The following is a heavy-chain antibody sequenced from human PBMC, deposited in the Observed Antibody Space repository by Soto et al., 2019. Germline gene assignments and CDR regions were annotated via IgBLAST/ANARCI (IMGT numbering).Heavy chain of an antibody. V-gene: IGHV3-23*01. CDR3: AKAYIAAARYGFNWFDP. Sequence: GGSLRLSCAASGFTFSSYAMSWVRQAPGKGLEWVSAISGSGGSTYYADSVKGRFTISRDNSKNTLYLQMNSLRAEDTAVYYCAKAYIAAARYGFNWFDPWGQGTLVTVSS. D-gene: IGHD6-13*01. CDR2: ISGSGGST. CDR1: GFTFSSYA. J-gene: IGHJ5*02.